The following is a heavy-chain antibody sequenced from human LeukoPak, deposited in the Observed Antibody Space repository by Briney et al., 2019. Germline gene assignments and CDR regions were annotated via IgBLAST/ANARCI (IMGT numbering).Heavy chain of an antibody. CDR1: GGSITSYY. Sequence: PSETLSLTCSVSGGSITSYYWSWIRQPPGKGLEWIGYIYYSGSTNYNPSLKSRVTIAVDTSKNQFSLKLSSVTAADTAVYYCARDHSYYDSNGYYYGGGFDYWGQGTLVTVPS. CDR3: ARDHSYYDSNGYYYGGGFDY. J-gene: IGHJ4*02. CDR2: IYYSGST. D-gene: IGHD3-22*01. V-gene: IGHV4-59*12.